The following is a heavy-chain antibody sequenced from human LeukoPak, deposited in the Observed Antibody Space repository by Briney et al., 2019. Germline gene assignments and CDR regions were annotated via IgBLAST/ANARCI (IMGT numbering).Heavy chain of an antibody. CDR2: IYYSGST. Sequence: TSETLSLTSTVSGGSISSYYWSWIRPPPGKGLEWIGYIYYSGSTNYNPSLKSRVTISVDTSKNQFSLKLSSVTAADTAVYYCARQWGYFDYWGQGTLVTVSS. CDR3: ARQWGYFDY. V-gene: IGHV4-59*08. D-gene: IGHD3-16*01. CDR1: GGSISSYY. J-gene: IGHJ4*02.